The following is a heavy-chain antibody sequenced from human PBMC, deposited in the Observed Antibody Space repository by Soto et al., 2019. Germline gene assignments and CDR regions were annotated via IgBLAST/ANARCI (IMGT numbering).Heavy chain of an antibody. CDR1: GFTFSSYA. D-gene: IGHD2-15*01. J-gene: IGHJ5*02. CDR2: ISGSGGST. Sequence: PGGSLRLSCAASGFTFSSYAMSWVRQAPGKGLEWVSAISGSGGSTYYADSVKGRFTISRDNSKNTLYLQMNSLRAEDTAVYYCASQDIVVVVAGEYNWFDPWGQGTLVTVSS. CDR3: ASQDIVVVVAGEYNWFDP. V-gene: IGHV3-23*01.